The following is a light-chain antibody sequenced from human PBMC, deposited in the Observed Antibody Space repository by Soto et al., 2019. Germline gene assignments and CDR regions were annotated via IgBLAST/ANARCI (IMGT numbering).Light chain of an antibody. J-gene: IGKJ1*01. Sequence: EIVLTQSPGTLSLSPGERATLSCRASESVSRNYIAWYQQKPRQAPRLLIFATSNTATGIPDRFGGSGSETEFTLTISGLEPEDSAVYYCQYCGTSRTFGQGTKVEI. CDR3: QYCGTSRT. V-gene: IGKV3-20*01. CDR2: ATS. CDR1: ESVSRNY.